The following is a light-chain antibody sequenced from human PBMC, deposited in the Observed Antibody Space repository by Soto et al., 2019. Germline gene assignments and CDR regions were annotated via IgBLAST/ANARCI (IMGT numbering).Light chain of an antibody. CDR2: AVN. J-gene: IGLJ3*02. Sequence: QSALTQPRSVSGSPGQSVTISCTGTSSDVGAYNYVSWYQQHPGKAPKLLIYAVNMRPSGVPDRFSGSKSGNTASLTISGLHDEDEADYSWCSYAGRYTWVFGGGTKLTVL. CDR3: CSYAGRYTWV. CDR1: SSDVGAYNY. V-gene: IGLV2-11*01.